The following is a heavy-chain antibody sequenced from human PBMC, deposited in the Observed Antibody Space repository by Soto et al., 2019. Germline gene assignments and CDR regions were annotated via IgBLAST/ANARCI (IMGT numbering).Heavy chain of an antibody. CDR2: IYYSGTT. D-gene: IGHD3-16*01. J-gene: IGHJ6*02. CDR3: ARALMELCTHYYYDMDV. Sequence: SETLSLTCTVSGGSISSGDFYRSWIRQPPGKGLEWIGYIYYSGTTYYNPSLKRRVTISVDTSTNQFSLKVSSVTAADTAVYYCARALMELCTHYYYDMDVWGQGTTVTVSS. V-gene: IGHV4-30-4*01. CDR1: GGSISSGDFY.